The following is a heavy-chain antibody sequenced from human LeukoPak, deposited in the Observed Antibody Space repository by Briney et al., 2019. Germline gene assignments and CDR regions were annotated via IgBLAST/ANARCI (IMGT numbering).Heavy chain of an antibody. CDR1: GFTFSSYG. CDR3: ARGNYDSYYYGMDV. Sequence: GGSLRLSCAASGFTFSSYGMHWVRQAPGKGLEWVAVVWYDGSNKYYADSVKGRFTIPRDNSKNTLYLQMNSLRAEDTAVYYCARGNYDSYYYGMDVWGQGTTVTVSS. V-gene: IGHV3-33*01. D-gene: IGHD3-22*01. CDR2: VWYDGSNK. J-gene: IGHJ6*02.